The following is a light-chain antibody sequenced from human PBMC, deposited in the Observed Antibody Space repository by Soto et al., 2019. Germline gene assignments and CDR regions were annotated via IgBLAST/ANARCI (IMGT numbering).Light chain of an antibody. J-gene: IGKJ5*01. CDR1: QSVGSSY. V-gene: IGKV3D-20*02. CDR3: QQRGDWPPIT. CDR2: GAS. Sequence: EIVLTQSPGTLSLSPVERATLSGMASQSVGSSYVAWYQQKPGQAPRLLIYGASSRATGIPDRFSGSGSGTDFTLTISSLEPEDFAVYYCQQRGDWPPITFGQGTRLEIK.